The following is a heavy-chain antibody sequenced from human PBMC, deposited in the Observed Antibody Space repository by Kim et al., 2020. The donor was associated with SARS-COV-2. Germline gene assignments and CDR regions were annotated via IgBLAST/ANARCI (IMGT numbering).Heavy chain of an antibody. V-gene: IGHV6-1*01. J-gene: IGHJ5*02. D-gene: IGHD1-7*01. CDR3: ARADNWNYPTFVLDP. Sequence: SVKSRITINPDTSKNQFSLQLNSVTPEDTAVYYCARADNWNYPTFVLDPWGQGTLVTVSS.